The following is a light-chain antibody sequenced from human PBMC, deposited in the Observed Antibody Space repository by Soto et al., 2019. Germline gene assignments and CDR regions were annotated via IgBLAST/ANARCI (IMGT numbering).Light chain of an antibody. V-gene: IGKV3-15*01. Sequence: EIVMTQSPATLSVSPGERATLSCRASQSVSSNLAGYHQKPGQAPRLLIYGASTRATGIPARFSGSGSGTEFTLTISSLQSEDFAVYYCQHYSNSPRTFGQGTKVEIK. CDR2: GAS. CDR1: QSVSSN. CDR3: QHYSNSPRT. J-gene: IGKJ1*01.